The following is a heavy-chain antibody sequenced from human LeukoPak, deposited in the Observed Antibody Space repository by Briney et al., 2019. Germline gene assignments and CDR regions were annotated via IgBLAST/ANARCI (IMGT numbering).Heavy chain of an antibody. D-gene: IGHD4-17*01. Sequence: PSETLSLTCAVYGGSFSGYYWSWIRQPPGKGLEWIGEINHSGSTNYNPSLKSRVTISVDTSKNQFSLKLSSVTAADTAVYYCASSGGYDFYATTVTTFDYWGQGTLVTVSS. CDR2: INHSGST. J-gene: IGHJ4*02. CDR3: ASSGGYDFYATTVTTFDY. V-gene: IGHV4-34*01. CDR1: GGSFSGYY.